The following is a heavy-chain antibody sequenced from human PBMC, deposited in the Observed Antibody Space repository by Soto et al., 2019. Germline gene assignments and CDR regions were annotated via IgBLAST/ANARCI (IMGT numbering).Heavy chain of an antibody. CDR3: ARDQGIGFGELSSNWFDP. CDR1: GFTFSSYG. V-gene: IGHV3-33*01. Sequence: GGSLRLSCAASGFTFSSYGMHWVRQAPGKGLEWVAVIWYDGSNKYYADYVKGRFTISRDNSKNTLYLQMNSLRAEDTAVYYFARDQGIGFGELSSNWFDPWGQGTLVTVSS. D-gene: IGHD3-10*01. J-gene: IGHJ5*02. CDR2: IWYDGSNK.